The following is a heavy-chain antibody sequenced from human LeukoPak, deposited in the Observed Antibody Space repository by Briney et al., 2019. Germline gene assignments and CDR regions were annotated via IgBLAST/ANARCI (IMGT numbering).Heavy chain of an antibody. CDR2: IRYDGSNK. CDR3: AKDGGWDLIPLLSQNGFDY. CDR1: GFTFSSYG. V-gene: IGHV3-30*02. J-gene: IGHJ4*02. Sequence: GGSLRLSCAASGFTFSSYGMHWVRQAPGKGLEWVAFIRYDGSNKYYADSVEGRFTISRDNSKNTLYLQMNSLRAEDTAVYYCAKDGGWDLIPLLSQNGFDYWGQGTLVTVSS. D-gene: IGHD2-21*01.